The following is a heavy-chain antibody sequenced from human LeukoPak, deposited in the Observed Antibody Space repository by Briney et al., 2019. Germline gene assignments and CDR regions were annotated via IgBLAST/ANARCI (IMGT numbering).Heavy chain of an antibody. CDR3: ARLTVRRIDY. CDR2: IYYSGST. J-gene: IGHJ4*02. Sequence: SETLSLTCTISGGSISISTYYWGWIRQPPGKGLEWIGNIYYSGSTYYNPSLKSRVTISVDTSKNQFSLKLNSATAADTAVYYCARLTVRRIDYWGQGTLVTVSS. CDR1: GGSISISTYY. V-gene: IGHV4-39*01.